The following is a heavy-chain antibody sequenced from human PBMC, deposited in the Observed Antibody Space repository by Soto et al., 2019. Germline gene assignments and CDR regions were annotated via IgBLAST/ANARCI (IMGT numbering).Heavy chain of an antibody. Sequence: PGGSLRLSCAASGFTFSSYSMNWVRQAPGKGLEWVSSISSSSSYIYYADSVKGRFTISRDNAKNSLYLQMNSLRAEDTAVYYCARGLLPTYYYDSRSIGAFDIWGQGTMVTVSS. V-gene: IGHV3-21*01. CDR3: ARGLLPTYYYDSRSIGAFDI. CDR1: GFTFSSYS. J-gene: IGHJ3*02. D-gene: IGHD3-22*01. CDR2: ISSSSSYI.